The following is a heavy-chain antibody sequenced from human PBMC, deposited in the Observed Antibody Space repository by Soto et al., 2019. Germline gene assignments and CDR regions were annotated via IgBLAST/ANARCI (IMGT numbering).Heavy chain of an antibody. CDR1: GLTSRSHA. V-gene: IGHV3-23*01. Sequence: EVQLLESGGGLVQPGGSLRLSCVVSGLTSRSHAMSWVRQAPGQGLEWVAGISGGGYTAYYPDSVRGRFTISRDNAKNTVYLQIDNLRAADTAVYYSAKAKGVATIKSNFDYWGQGTLVTVSS. J-gene: IGHJ4*02. CDR3: AKAKGVATIKSNFDY. CDR2: ISGGGYTA. D-gene: IGHD5-12*01.